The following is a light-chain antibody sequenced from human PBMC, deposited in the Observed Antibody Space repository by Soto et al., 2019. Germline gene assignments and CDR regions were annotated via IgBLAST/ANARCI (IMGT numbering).Light chain of an antibody. Sequence: EIVLTQSPGSLSLSPRERATLSCRASQTVDSTFFAWYQKKPGQAPRLLIYGASKTATDIPDRFSGSGSGTDFTLTISRLEPEDFAVDYCQQYMSSVTFGQGTKVEIK. CDR1: QTVDSTF. CDR3: QQYMSSVT. V-gene: IGKV3-20*01. CDR2: GAS. J-gene: IGKJ1*01.